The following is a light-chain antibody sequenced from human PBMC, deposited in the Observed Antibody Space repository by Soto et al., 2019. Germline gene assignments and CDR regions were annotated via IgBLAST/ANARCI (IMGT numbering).Light chain of an antibody. CDR2: DVS. Sequence: QSALTQPASLSGSPGQSITISCTGTSSDIGAYDYVSWFQQHPGKAPKLMISDVSKRPSGVPDRFSGSKFGNTASLTISGLQAEDEADYYCCSYAGAFTYVFGSGTKLTVL. CDR1: SSDIGAYDY. J-gene: IGLJ1*01. CDR3: CSYAGAFTYV. V-gene: IGLV2-11*02.